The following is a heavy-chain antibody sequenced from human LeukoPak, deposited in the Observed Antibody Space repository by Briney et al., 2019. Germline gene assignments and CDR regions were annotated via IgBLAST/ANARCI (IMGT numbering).Heavy chain of an antibody. CDR2: ISSRSSTI. J-gene: IGHJ6*03. V-gene: IGHV3-48*04. D-gene: IGHD6-13*01. CDR3: ARDSSQFYYYYMDV. Sequence: PGGSLRLSCVGSGFIFNEYSLNWVRQAPGKGPEWVSYISSRSSTICYADSVKGRFTISRDNAENSLYLQMNSLRAEDTAVYYCARDSSQFYYYYMDVWGKGTTVTVSS. CDR1: GFIFNEYS.